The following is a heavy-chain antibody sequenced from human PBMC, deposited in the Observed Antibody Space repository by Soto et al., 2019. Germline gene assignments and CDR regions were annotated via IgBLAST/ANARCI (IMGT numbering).Heavy chain of an antibody. D-gene: IGHD1-1*01. Sequence: DVQLVESGGGLVQPGRSLRLSCAASGFIFDDFAMHWVRQAPGKGLEWVSGISWNSGSTYYAASVKGRFIISRDNARNSLYLQMNSLRPEDTALYYCARDTDSDTWNDPFDYWGQGALVIVS. CDR2: ISWNSGST. CDR3: ARDTDSDTWNDPFDY. CDR1: GFIFDDFA. V-gene: IGHV3-9*01. J-gene: IGHJ4*02.